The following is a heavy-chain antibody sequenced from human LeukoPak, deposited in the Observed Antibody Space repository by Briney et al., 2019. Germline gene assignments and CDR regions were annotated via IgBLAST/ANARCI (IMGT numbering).Heavy chain of an antibody. J-gene: IGHJ5*02. D-gene: IGHD3-10*01. CDR1: GGSISSYY. CDR2: IYYTGST. Sequence: SEALSLTCTVSGGSISSYYWSWIRQPPGKGLEWIGYIYYTGSTDYNPSLESRLTISVDTSKNQFSLKLSSVTAADTAVYYCARGTYSYGTEVWFDPWGQGTLVTVSS. CDR3: ARGTYSYGTEVWFDP. V-gene: IGHV4-59*01.